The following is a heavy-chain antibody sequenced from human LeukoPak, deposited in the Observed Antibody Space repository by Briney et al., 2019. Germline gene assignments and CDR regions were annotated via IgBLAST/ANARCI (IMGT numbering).Heavy chain of an antibody. D-gene: IGHD3-10*01. Sequence: GGSLRLSCAASGFTFSSYSMNWVRQAPGKGLEWVSHISSSSTIYYADSVKGRFTISRDNAKNSLYLQMNSLRSEDTAVYYCARQFRRGVIGYYYYYMDVWGKGTTVTISS. CDR1: GFTFSSYS. CDR2: ISSSSTI. V-gene: IGHV3-48*01. CDR3: ARQFRRGVIGYYYYYMDV. J-gene: IGHJ6*03.